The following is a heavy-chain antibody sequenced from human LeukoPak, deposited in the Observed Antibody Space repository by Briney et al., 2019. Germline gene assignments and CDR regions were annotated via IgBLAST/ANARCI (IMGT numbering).Heavy chain of an antibody. CDR3: TRPYSSGYY. CDR1: GYTFSSYA. Sequence: PSASVKVSCKASGYTFSSYAISWVRQAPGQGLEWMGGIIPIFGTANYAQKFQGRVTITADKSTSTAYMELSSLRSEDTAVYYCTRPYSSGYYWGQGTLVTVSS. J-gene: IGHJ4*02. D-gene: IGHD6-19*01. V-gene: IGHV1-69*06. CDR2: IIPIFGTA.